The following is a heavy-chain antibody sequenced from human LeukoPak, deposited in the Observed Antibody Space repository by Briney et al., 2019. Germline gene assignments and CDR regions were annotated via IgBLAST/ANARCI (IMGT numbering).Heavy chain of an antibody. V-gene: IGHV1-18*01. J-gene: IGHJ6*03. CDR1: GYTFTSYG. Sequence: ASVKVSCKASGYTFTSYGISWVRQAPGQGLEWMGWISAYNGNTNYAQKLQGRVTMTTDTSTSTAYMELRSLRSDDTAVYYCARRSSITMVRGAHPSYYYYYYMDVWGKGTTVTVSS. D-gene: IGHD3-10*01. CDR2: ISAYNGNT. CDR3: ARRSSITMVRGAHPSYYYYYYMDV.